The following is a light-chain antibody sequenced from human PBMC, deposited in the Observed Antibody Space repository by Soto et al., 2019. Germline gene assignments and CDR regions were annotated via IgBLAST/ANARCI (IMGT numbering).Light chain of an antibody. CDR2: GAS. V-gene: IGKV3-20*01. CDR3: QQQRSSPPWT. Sequence: EIVLTQSPGTLSLSPGERATLSCRASQSVSSSYLAWYQQKPRQAPRLLIYGASSRATSIPHRFSGSGSGTDFTLTIIRPQHADSAVYYCQQQRSSPPWTFGQGTKVEIK. CDR1: QSVSSSY. J-gene: IGKJ1*01.